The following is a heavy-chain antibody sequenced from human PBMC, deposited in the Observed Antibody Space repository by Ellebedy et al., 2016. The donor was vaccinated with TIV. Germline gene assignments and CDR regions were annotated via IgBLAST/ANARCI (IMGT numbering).Heavy chain of an antibody. CDR3: AYSAGWLPDY. CDR1: GFSLSAYAVG. Sequence: SGPTLVXPTQTLTLTCTFSGFSLSAYAVGVHWIRQPPGKALEWLALVYWNDDKQYSPSLQPRLTITKDTSKNQVVLTMTDVDPVDTATYYCAYSAGWLPDYWGPGTLITVS. CDR2: VYWNDDK. J-gene: IGHJ4*02. D-gene: IGHD5-12*01. V-gene: IGHV2-5*01.